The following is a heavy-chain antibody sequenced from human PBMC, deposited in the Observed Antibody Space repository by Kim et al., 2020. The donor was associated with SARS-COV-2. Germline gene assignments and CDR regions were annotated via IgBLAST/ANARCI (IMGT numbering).Heavy chain of an antibody. CDR3: ASPSPDYGDYYFDD. Sequence: ADSGKGPFTISRDNSQNTLYLQMNSLRAEDTAVYYCASPSPDYGDYYFDDWGQGTLVTVSS. V-gene: IGHV3-30*03. D-gene: IGHD4-17*01. J-gene: IGHJ4*02.